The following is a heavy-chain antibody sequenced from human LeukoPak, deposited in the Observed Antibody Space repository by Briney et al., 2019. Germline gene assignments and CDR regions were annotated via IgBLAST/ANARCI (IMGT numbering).Heavy chain of an antibody. J-gene: IGHJ3*02. V-gene: IGHV4-39*01. CDR3: ATFGELSEDAFDI. D-gene: IGHD3-10*01. CDR1: GGSISSSSYY. Sequence: SETLSLTCTVSGGSISSSSYYWGWTRQPPGKGLEWIGSIYYSGSTYYNPSLKSRVTISVDTSKNQFSLKLSSVTAADTAVYYCATFGELSEDAFDIWGQGTMVTVSS. CDR2: IYYSGST.